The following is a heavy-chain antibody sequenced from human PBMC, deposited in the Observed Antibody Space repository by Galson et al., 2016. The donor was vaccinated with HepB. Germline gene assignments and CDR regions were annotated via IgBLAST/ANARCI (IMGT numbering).Heavy chain of an antibody. V-gene: IGHV4-39*01. CDR1: GGSIRSSPYY. D-gene: IGHD1-7*01. CDR2: IYSSGSA. Sequence: TLSLTCIVSGGSIRSSPYYWAWIRQPPGEGLEWIGTIYSSGSAFYNPSLNSRVTISLDTPNNQISLRLTSVTAADTAVYYCARKQSGTMRESWGQGSLVTVSS. CDR3: ARKQSGTMRES. J-gene: IGHJ5*02.